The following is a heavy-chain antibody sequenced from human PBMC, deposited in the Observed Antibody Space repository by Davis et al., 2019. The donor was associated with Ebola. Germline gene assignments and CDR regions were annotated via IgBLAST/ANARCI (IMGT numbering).Heavy chain of an antibody. CDR2: IDGDDDT. D-gene: IGHD2-15*01. Sequence: SGPTLVTPTQTLSLTCTFSGFSLRTTRMCVSWIRLPPVNALEWLALIDGDDDTSYSKTLKTRLTISKDTSKNQVILTMTNMDPVDTATYYCARNPSLNCSGGRCYFHYGMDVWGKGTTVTVSS. J-gene: IGHJ6*04. CDR1: GFSLRTTRMC. CDR3: ARNPSLNCSGGRCYFHYGMDV. V-gene: IGHV2-70*01.